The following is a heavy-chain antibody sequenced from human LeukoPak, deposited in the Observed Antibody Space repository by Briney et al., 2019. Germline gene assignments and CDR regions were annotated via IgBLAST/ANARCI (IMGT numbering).Heavy chain of an antibody. Sequence: GGSLRLSCAASGFTFSSYAMSWVRQAPGKGLEWVSAISGSGGSTYYADSVKGRFTISRDNSKNTLYLQMNSLRAEDTAVYYCARGARLHLGELSPPLDAFDIWGQGTMVTVSS. CDR1: GFTFSSYA. V-gene: IGHV3-23*01. J-gene: IGHJ3*02. CDR3: ARGARLHLGELSPPLDAFDI. D-gene: IGHD3-16*02. CDR2: ISGSGGST.